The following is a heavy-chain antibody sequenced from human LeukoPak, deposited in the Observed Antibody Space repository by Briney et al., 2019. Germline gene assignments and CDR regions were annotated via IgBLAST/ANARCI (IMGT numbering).Heavy chain of an antibody. CDR2: INPNSGGT. D-gene: IGHD2-21*01. CDR3: ARDRGASYSGPGLNYFDY. J-gene: IGHJ4*02. CDR1: GYTFTGYY. V-gene: IGHV1-2*02. Sequence: GASVKVSCKASGYTFTGYYMHWVRQAPGQGLEWMGWINPNSGGTNYAQKFQGRVTMTRDMSATTVYMELSSLRSDDTAVYYCARDRGASYSGPGLNYFDYWGQGTLVTVSS.